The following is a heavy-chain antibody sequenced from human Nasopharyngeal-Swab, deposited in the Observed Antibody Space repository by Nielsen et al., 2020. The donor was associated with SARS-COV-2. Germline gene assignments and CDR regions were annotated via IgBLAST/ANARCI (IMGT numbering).Heavy chain of an antibody. V-gene: IGHV3-43*02. J-gene: IGHJ3*02. Sequence: ESLKISCAASGFTFDDYAMHWVRQGPGKGLEWVSLISRDGGITYYADSVKGRFTISRDNSKNSLYLQMNSLRTEDTALYYCAKDGDGYNSDAFDIWGQGTMVIVSS. CDR1: GFTFDDYA. CDR3: AKDGDGYNSDAFDI. CDR2: ISRDGGIT. D-gene: IGHD5-24*01.